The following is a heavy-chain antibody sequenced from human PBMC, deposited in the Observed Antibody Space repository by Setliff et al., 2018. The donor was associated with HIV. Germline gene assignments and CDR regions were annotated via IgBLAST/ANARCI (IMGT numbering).Heavy chain of an antibody. D-gene: IGHD6-19*01. CDR3: ARGNLYSSGWYNY. CDR2: ISAGKGMT. CDR1: GYTFSTYA. J-gene: IGHJ4*02. V-gene: IGHV1-3*01. Sequence: ASVKVSCKASGYTFSTYAMHWVRQAPGQRLEWMGWISAGKGMTKYSKKFQGRVTLTRDTAASTAYMELSSLRSEDTAVYYCARGNLYSSGWYNYWGQGQWSPSPQ.